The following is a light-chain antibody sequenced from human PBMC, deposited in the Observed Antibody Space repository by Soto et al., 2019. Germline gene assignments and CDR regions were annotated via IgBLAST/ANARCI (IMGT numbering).Light chain of an antibody. V-gene: IGKV3-20*01. CDR2: GAS. J-gene: IGKJ5*01. CDR1: QSVSSSY. CDR3: QQYNNWPPT. Sequence: EIVLTQSPGTLSLSPGERATLSCRASQSVSSSYLAWYQQEPGQAPRLLIYGASSRATGIPDRFSGSGSGTEFTLTISSLQSEDFAVYYCQQYNNWPPTFGQGTRLEIK.